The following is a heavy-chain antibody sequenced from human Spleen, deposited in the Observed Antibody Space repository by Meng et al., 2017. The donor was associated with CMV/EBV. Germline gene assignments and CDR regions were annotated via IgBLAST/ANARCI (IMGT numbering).Heavy chain of an antibody. J-gene: IGHJ6*02. D-gene: IGHD3-16*01. CDR3: SRTQRGSEWGTSYYYYYGMDV. CDR1: GGSFSGYY. Sequence: SETLSLTCAVYGGSFSGYYWSWIRQPPGKGLEWIGEISHTGSTNYNPSLKSRVTISVDTSKNQFSLRLSSVTAADTSVYYRSRTQRGSEWGTSYYYYYGMDVWGRGTTVTVSS. CDR2: ISHTGST. V-gene: IGHV4-34*01.